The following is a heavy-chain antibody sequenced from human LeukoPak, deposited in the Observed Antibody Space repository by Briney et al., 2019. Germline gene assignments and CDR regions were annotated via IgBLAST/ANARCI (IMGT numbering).Heavy chain of an antibody. D-gene: IGHD6-19*01. Sequence: PGGSLRLSCAASGFTFSSYSMNWVRQAPGKGLEWVAAIRGRGGSTYYADSVKGRFTISRDNSKNTLYLQMNSLRAADTAGYYCARDRGNTAVAVFVDWGQGTLVTVSS. CDR1: GFTFSSYS. CDR3: ARDRGNTAVAVFVD. J-gene: IGHJ4*02. CDR2: IRGRGGST. V-gene: IGHV3-23*01.